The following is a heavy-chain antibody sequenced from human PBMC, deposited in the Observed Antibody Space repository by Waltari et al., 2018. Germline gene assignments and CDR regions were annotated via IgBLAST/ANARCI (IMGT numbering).Heavy chain of an antibody. CDR2: IRGDGNAT. V-gene: IGHV3-74*01. D-gene: IGHD5-12*01. CDR1: GLTFSSYW. Sequence: QLVESGGGLVQAGGSLRPSCEASGLTFSSYWMHWVRQVPGEGLVWVAHIRGDGNATAYAESDKGRLIISRDNARNTLYLQMNGLGPEDTAVYHCALLMGHSKGNYYYHIDVWGQGTTVTVSS. CDR3: ALLMGHSKGNYYYHIDV. J-gene: IGHJ6*02.